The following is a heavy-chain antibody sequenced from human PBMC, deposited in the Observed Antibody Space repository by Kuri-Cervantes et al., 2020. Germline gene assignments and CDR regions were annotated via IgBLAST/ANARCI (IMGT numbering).Heavy chain of an antibody. V-gene: IGHV3-30*18. J-gene: IGHJ6*03. CDR2: ISYDGSNK. Sequence: GESLKISCAASGFTFSSYGMHWVRQAPGKGLEWVAVISYDGSNKYYADSVKGRFTISRDNSKNTLYLQMNSLRAEDTAVYYCAKDAGYDFWSGFHLPHYYYYYMDVWGKGTTVTVSS. D-gene: IGHD3-3*01. CDR3: AKDAGYDFWSGFHLPHYYYYYMDV. CDR1: GFTFSSYG.